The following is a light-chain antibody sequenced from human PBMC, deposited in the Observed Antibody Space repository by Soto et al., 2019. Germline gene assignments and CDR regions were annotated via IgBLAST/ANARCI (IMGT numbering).Light chain of an antibody. J-gene: IGLJ1*01. CDR1: SSNIGAGYE. CDR2: EDT. CDR3: QSYDNSLSGSYV. V-gene: IGLV1-40*01. Sequence: QSVLTQPPSVSGAPGERVTISCTGSSSNIGAGYEVHWYQQLPGTSPKLLIYEDTDRPSGVPDRFSGSKSGPSASLAITGLLAEDEADYYCQSYDNSLSGSYVFGTGTKVTVL.